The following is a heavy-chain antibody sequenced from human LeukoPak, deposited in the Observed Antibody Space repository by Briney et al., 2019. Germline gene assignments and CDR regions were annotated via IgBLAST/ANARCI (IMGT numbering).Heavy chain of an antibody. CDR1: GGSISSSSYY. V-gene: IGHV4-39*01. D-gene: IGHD3-3*01. J-gene: IGHJ4*02. CDR2: IYYSGST. Sequence: SETLSLTCTVSGGSISSSSYYWGWIRQPPGKGLEWIGSIYYSGSTYYNPSLKSRVTISVDTSKNQFSLKLSSVTAADTAVYYCARLAHSDFWSGYLDYWGQGTLVTVSS. CDR3: ARLAHSDFWSGYLDY.